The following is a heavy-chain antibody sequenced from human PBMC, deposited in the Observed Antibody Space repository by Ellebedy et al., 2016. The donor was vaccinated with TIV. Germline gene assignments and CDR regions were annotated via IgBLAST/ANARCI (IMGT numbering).Heavy chain of an antibody. CDR2: INPNSGGT. J-gene: IGHJ6*02. D-gene: IGHD2-2*01. Sequence: AASVKVSCKAYGYTFTGYYMHWARQAPGQGLDWMGWINPNSGGTNYAQKFQGWVTMTRDTSISTAYMELSRLRSDDTAVYYCARDHSLVQLPISTGYYGMDVWGQGTTVTVSS. CDR3: ARDHSLVQLPISTGYYGMDV. CDR1: GYTFTGYY. V-gene: IGHV1-2*04.